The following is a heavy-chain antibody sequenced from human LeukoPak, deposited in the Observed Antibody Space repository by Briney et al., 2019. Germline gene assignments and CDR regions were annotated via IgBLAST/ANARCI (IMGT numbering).Heavy chain of an antibody. CDR1: GFTFSSYA. Sequence: GGSLRLSCAASGFTFSSYAMHWVRQAPGRGLEYVSAISSNGGSTYYANSVKGRFTISRDNSKNTLYLQMGSLRAEDMAVYYCARCYYDSSGYTTQDYSGQGTLLTVSS. J-gene: IGHJ4*02. D-gene: IGHD3-22*01. V-gene: IGHV3-64*01. CDR3: ARCYYDSSGYTTQDY. CDR2: ISSNGGST.